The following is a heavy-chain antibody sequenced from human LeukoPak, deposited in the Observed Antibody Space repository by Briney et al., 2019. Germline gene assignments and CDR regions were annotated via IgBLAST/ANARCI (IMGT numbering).Heavy chain of an antibody. Sequence: PGRSLRLSCAASGFTFSSYGMHWVRQAPGKGLERVALIGYDGTNEYYADSVKGRFTISRDNSKNTLYLQMNSLRAEDTAVYYCARAGNIVVVTAIPDNDAFDIWGQGTMVTVSS. J-gene: IGHJ3*02. CDR3: ARAGNIVVVTAIPDNDAFDI. CDR2: IGYDGTNE. D-gene: IGHD2-21*02. V-gene: IGHV3-33*01. CDR1: GFTFSSYG.